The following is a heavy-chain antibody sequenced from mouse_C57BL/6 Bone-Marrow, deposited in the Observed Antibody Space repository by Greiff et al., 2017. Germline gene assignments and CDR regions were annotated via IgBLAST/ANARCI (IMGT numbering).Heavy chain of an antibody. D-gene: IGHD4-1*01. CDR1: GYTFTSYW. CDR3: ARSEPLGRSFDY. J-gene: IGHJ2*01. V-gene: IGHV1-55*01. CDR2: IYPTSGRT. Sequence: QVQLQQSGAELVKPGASVKMSCKASGYTFTSYWITWVKQRPGQGLEWIGDIYPTSGRTNYNEKFKSKAILTVDNSSNTAYMQRSSLTSEDSAVFYCARSEPLGRSFDYWGQGTTLTVSS.